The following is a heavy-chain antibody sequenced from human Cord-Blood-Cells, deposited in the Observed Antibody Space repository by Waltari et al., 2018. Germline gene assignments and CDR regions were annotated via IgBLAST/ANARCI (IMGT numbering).Heavy chain of an antibody. Sequence: QVQLQESGPGLVKPSEPLSLTCTVSGGSVSSGSHYWSWIRQPPGKGLEWIGYLYYSGSTNYNPSLKSRVTISVDTSKNQFSLKLSSVTAADTAVYYCARDSGNWYFDLWGRGTLVTVSS. CDR2: LYYSGST. CDR3: ARDSGNWYFDL. D-gene: IGHD1-26*01. CDR1: GGSVSSGSHY. J-gene: IGHJ2*01. V-gene: IGHV4-61*01.